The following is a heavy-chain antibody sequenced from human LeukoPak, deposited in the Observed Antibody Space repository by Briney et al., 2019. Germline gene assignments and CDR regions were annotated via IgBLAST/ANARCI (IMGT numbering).Heavy chain of an antibody. CDR2: IHTSGTT. Sequence: SETLSLTCSDSGGSITFYYWNWIRQPAGKGLEWIGRIHTSGTTNYNPSLMSRATMSIDTSQKKFSLNLTSVPAADTAVYYFARSSWKKAFDIWGQGTMVTVSS. J-gene: IGHJ3*02. V-gene: IGHV4-4*07. CDR3: ARSSWKKAFDI. CDR1: GGSITFYY. D-gene: IGHD6-6*01.